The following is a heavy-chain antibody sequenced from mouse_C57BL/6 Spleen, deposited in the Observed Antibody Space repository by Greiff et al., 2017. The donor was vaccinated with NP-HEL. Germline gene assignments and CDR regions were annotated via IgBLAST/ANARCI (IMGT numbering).Heavy chain of an antibody. J-gene: IGHJ2*01. CDR1: GFTFSSYG. CDR2: ISSGGSYT. V-gene: IGHV5-6*01. D-gene: IGHD2-4*01. Sequence: EVNLVESGGDLVKPGGSLKLSCAASGFTFSSYGMSWVRQTPDKRLEWVATISSGGSYTYYPDSVKGRFTISRDNAKNTLYLQMSSLKSEDTAMYYCARYDYDGYYFDYWGQGTTLTVSS. CDR3: ARYDYDGYYFDY.